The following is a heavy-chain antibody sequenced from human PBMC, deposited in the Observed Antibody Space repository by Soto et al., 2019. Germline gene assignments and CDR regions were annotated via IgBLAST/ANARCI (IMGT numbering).Heavy chain of an antibody. Sequence: SETPSLTCTVSGGSVCSYYWSWIRQYPGKGLEWIGYIYYSGGTKYKPSLKSRVTISVDTSKNQFSLKVSSATAADTAVYYCARHSNRNYGLYYFDYWGLGALVTVSS. CDR3: ARHSNRNYGLYYFDY. CDR2: IYYSGGT. CDR1: GGSVCSYY. J-gene: IGHJ4*02. D-gene: IGHD4-4*01. V-gene: IGHV4-59*08.